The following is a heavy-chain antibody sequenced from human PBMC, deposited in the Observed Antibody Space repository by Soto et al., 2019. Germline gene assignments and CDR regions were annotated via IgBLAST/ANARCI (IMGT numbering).Heavy chain of an antibody. CDR3: AKVVYRDTRVTTTLDY. CDR2: ISGSGGST. Sequence: EVQLLESGGGLVQPGGSLRLSCAASGFTFSSYAMSWVRQAPGKGLEWVSAISGSGGSTYYADSVKGRFTISRDNSKHTLYLQMNSLRAEDTAVYYCAKVVYRDTRVTTTLDYWGQGTLVTVSS. V-gene: IGHV3-23*01. D-gene: IGHD4-17*01. CDR1: GFTFSSYA. J-gene: IGHJ4*02.